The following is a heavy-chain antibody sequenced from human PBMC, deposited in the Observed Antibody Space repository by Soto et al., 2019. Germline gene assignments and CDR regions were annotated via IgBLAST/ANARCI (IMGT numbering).Heavy chain of an antibody. V-gene: IGHV4-31*01. CDR1: GGSITNDGYY. D-gene: IGHD3-9*01. Sequence: QLQLRESGPGLAKPSQTLSLTCTVSGGSITNDGYYWSWIRQLPGKGLEWIGYIYYGATTTYNPSLKSPVTISVDTSKNQFSLRLSSVTAADTAVYYWARVDKPIYFDFWGQGILVTVSS. CDR2: IYYGATT. CDR3: ARVDKPIYFDF. J-gene: IGHJ4*02.